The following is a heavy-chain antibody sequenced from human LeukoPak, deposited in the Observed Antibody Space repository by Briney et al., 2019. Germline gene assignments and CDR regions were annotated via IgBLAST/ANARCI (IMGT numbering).Heavy chain of an antibody. J-gene: IGHJ5*02. CDR1: GYTFTSYG. CDR3: ARVYRRYCSSTSCNWFDP. Sequence: ASVKVSCKASGYTFTSYGISWVRQAPGQGLEWMGWISAYNGNTNYAQKLQGRVTMTTDTSTSTAYMELRSLRSDDTAVYYCARVYRRYCSSTSCNWFDPWGQGTLVTVSS. CDR2: ISAYNGNT. V-gene: IGHV1-18*01. D-gene: IGHD2-2*01.